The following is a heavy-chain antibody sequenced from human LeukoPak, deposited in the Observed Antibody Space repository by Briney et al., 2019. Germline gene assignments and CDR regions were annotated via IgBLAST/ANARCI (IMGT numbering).Heavy chain of an antibody. V-gene: IGHV4-39*01. CDR2: TFYTGRT. CDR1: GDSIISNIYW. CDR3: ARRRHNFDFYNV. J-gene: IGHJ3*01. D-gene: IGHD3/OR15-3a*01. Sequence: SATLSLTCTVSGDSIISNIYWRDWVRLPPGKGLEWIGATFYTGRTFYNPSLKSRVTISVDTSKDQFSLDLNSATAADTADYYCARRRHNFDFYNVWGQGTRVLVSS.